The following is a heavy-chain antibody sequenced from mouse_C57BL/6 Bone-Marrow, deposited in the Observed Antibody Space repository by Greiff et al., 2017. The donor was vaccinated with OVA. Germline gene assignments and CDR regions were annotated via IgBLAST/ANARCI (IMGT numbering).Heavy chain of an antibody. CDR1: GYTFTSYG. CDR3: ARWYYGTLYYFDY. CDR2: IYPRSGNT. V-gene: IGHV1-81*01. J-gene: IGHJ2*01. Sequence: LQESGAELARPGASVKLSCKASGYTFTSYGISWVKQRTGQGLEWIGEIYPRSGNTYYNEKFKGKATLTADKSSSTAYMELRSLTSEDSSVYFCARWYYGTLYYFDYWGQGTTLTVSS. D-gene: IGHD1-1*01.